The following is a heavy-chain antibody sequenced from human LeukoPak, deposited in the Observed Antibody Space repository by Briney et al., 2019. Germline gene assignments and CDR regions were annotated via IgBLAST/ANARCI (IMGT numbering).Heavy chain of an antibody. Sequence: PGGSLRLSCAASGFTFSSYSMTWVRQAPGKGLEWVSSISSSSSYIYYADSVKGRFTISRDNAKNSLYLQMNSLRAEGTAVYYCARDLEVVPAAPLWGMDVWGQGTTVTVSS. J-gene: IGHJ6*02. V-gene: IGHV3-21*01. CDR2: ISSSSSYI. D-gene: IGHD2-2*01. CDR3: ARDLEVVPAAPLWGMDV. CDR1: GFTFSSYS.